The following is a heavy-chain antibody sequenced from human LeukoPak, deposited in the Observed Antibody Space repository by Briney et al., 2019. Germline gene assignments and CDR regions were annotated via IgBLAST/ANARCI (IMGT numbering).Heavy chain of an antibody. Sequence: GGSLRLSCAASGFTFSSYAMSWVRQAPGKGLEWVSSISSSSSYIYYADSVKGRFTISRDNAKNSLYLQMNSLRAEDTAVYYCARDRGFNGRHYWGQGTLVTVSS. CDR1: GFTFSSYA. CDR2: ISSSSSYI. V-gene: IGHV3-21*01. D-gene: IGHD3-10*01. J-gene: IGHJ4*02. CDR3: ARDRGFNGRHY.